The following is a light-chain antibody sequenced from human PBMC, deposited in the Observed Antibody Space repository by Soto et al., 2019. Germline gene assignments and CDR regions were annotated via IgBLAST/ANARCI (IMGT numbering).Light chain of an antibody. J-gene: IGKJ4*01. CDR3: QQYNNWPPLT. V-gene: IGKV3-15*01. Sequence: EIVMTQSPVTLSVSPGERATLSCRASHSVTTNLSWYQQKHGQAPRLLIYSASTRATGIPDRFSASGSGTEFTLTISSLQSEDSAVYYCQQYNNWPPLTFGGGTKVEIK. CDR2: SAS. CDR1: HSVTTN.